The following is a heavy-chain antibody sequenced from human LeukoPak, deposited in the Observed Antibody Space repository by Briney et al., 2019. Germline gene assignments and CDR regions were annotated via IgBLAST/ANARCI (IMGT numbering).Heavy chain of an antibody. CDR1: GFTFSTYS. CDR2: ISSGSSTI. D-gene: IGHD6-19*01. Sequence: PGGSLRLSCAVSGFTFSTYSMNWVRQAPGKGLEWVSYISSGSSTIYYADSVKGRFTISRDNAKNSLYLQMNSLRAEDTAVYYCARDPAGAGLYYDYWGQGTLVTVSS. CDR3: ARDPAGAGLYYDY. J-gene: IGHJ4*02. V-gene: IGHV3-48*01.